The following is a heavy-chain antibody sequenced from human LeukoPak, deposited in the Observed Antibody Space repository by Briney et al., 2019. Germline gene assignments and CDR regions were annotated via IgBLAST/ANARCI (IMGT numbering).Heavy chain of an antibody. CDR3: AKTLWGLTLLSSDY. D-gene: IGHD3-16*01. J-gene: IGHJ4*02. Sequence: GGSLRLSCAASGFTFTSYTMTWVRQAPGKGLEWVSGISDSGGSTHYADSVKGRFTISRDNSKNTLYLHMNSLRLEDTAVYWCAKTLWGLTLLSSDYWGQGTLVTVSS. CDR1: GFTFTSYT. V-gene: IGHV3-23*01. CDR2: ISDSGGST.